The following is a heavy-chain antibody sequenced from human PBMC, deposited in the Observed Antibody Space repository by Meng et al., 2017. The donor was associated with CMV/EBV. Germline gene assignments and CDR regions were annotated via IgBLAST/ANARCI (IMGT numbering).Heavy chain of an antibody. Sequence: GSLRLSCTVSGGSVSSGSYYWSWIRQPPGKGLEWIGYIYYSGSTNYNPSLKSRVTISVDTSKNQFSLKLSSVTAADTAVYYCARVFPRRSDYYYYYYGMDVWGQGTTVTVSS. V-gene: IGHV4-61*01. CDR2: IYYSGST. D-gene: IGHD3-3*01. CDR1: GGSVSSGSYY. J-gene: IGHJ6*02. CDR3: ARVFPRRSDYYYYYYGMDV.